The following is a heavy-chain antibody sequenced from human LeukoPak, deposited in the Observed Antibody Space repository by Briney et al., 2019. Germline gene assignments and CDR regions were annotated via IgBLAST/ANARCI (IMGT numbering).Heavy chain of an antibody. J-gene: IGHJ4*02. D-gene: IGHD6-13*01. CDR2: ISSSSSYL. CDR1: GFTFSSYS. V-gene: IGHV3-21*04. CDR3: ARTERAAGLLEACLDY. Sequence: TGGSLRLSCAASGFTFSSYSMNWVRQAPGEGLEWVSSISSSSSYLYYADSVKGQFTISRDNAKNSLYLQMNSLRSEDTAVYYCARTERAAGLLEACLDYWGQGTLVTVSS.